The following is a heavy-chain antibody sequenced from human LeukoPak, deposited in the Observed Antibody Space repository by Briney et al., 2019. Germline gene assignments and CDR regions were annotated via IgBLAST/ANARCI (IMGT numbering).Heavy chain of an antibody. CDR2: ISGSGGST. Sequence: PGGSLRLSCAASGFTFSNYAMNWVRQAPGKGLEWVSAISGSGGSTYYADSVKGRFTISRDNSKNTLYLQMNSLRAEDTAVYYCARDLRGSSSYHYYYYMDVWGKGTTVTVSS. V-gene: IGHV3-23*01. CDR3: ARDLRGSSSYHYYYYMDV. J-gene: IGHJ6*03. D-gene: IGHD6-6*01. CDR1: GFTFSNYA.